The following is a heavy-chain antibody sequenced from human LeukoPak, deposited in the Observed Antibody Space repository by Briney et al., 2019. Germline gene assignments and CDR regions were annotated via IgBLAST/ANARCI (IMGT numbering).Heavy chain of an antibody. CDR1: GISFSRGW. CDR2: ISYDGSNK. V-gene: IGHV3-30-3*01. D-gene: IGHD2-2*01. CDR3: ARDHCSSTSCYPKTPYYYYYGMDV. J-gene: IGHJ6*02. Sequence: GGSLRLSCVGSGISFSRGWMSWVRQAPGKGLEWVAVISYDGSNKYYADSVKGRFTISRDNSKNTLYLQMNSLRAEDTAVYYCARDHCSSTSCYPKTPYYYYYGMDVWGQGTTVTVSS.